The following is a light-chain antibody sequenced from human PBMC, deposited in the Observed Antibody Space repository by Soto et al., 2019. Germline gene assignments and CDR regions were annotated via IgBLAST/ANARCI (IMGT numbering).Light chain of an antibody. Sequence: DIQMTQSPFSLSAPVGDRVTITCRASQSISNYLNWYQQKQGKDPKLLIYAASTLQSGVPSRFSGSGSGTDFTLTISSLQPEDSATYYCQQSYGTPIIFGQGTRLDIQ. V-gene: IGKV1-39*01. CDR3: QQSYGTPII. CDR1: QSISNY. J-gene: IGKJ5*01. CDR2: AAS.